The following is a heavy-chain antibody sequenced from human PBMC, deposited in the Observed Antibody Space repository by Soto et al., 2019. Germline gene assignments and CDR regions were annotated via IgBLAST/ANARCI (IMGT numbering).Heavy chain of an antibody. J-gene: IGHJ5*02. Sequence: SETLSLTCTVSGGAISTYYWTWIRQTAGKGLEWIGRIYSSGSTKYNPALQSRVTMSLDTSNNQFSLRLTSVTAADTDVYYCARGQRFSEWFDPWGQGTLVTVSS. CDR3: ARGQRFSEWFDP. V-gene: IGHV4-4*07. D-gene: IGHD3-3*01. CDR1: GGAISTYY. CDR2: IYSSGST.